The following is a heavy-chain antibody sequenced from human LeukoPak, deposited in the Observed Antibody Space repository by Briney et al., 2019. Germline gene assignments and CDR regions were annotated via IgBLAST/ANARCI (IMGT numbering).Heavy chain of an antibody. Sequence: SETLSLTCTVSGGSISSSSYYWGWIRQPPGKGLGWIGSIYYSGSTYYNPSLKSRVTISVDTSKNQFSLKLSSVTAADTAVYYCARGILVGATDWFDPWGQGTLVTVSS. J-gene: IGHJ5*02. CDR1: GGSISSSSYY. CDR2: IYYSGST. D-gene: IGHD1-26*01. V-gene: IGHV4-39*07. CDR3: ARGILVGATDWFDP.